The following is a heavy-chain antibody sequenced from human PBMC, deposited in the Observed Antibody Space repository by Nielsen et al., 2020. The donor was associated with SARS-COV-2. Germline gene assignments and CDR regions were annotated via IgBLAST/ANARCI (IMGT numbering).Heavy chain of an antibody. CDR1: GGSISSGGYY. CDR2: IYYSRST. V-gene: IGHV4-31*03. CDR3: AQRFGEPYGMDV. J-gene: IGHJ6*02. Sequence: SETLSLTCTVSGGSISSGGYYWSWIRQHPGKGLEWIGYIYYSRSTYYNPSLKSRVTISVDTSKNQFSLKLCSVTAADTAVYYCAQRFGEPYGMDVWGQGTTVTVSS. D-gene: IGHD3-10*01.